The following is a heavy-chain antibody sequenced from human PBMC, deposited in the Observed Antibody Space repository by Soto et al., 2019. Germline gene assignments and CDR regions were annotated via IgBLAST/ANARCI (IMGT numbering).Heavy chain of an antibody. CDR3: ARGTRYCSGGSCYSWFDP. D-gene: IGHD2-15*01. CDR2: IYHTGNT. Sequence: PSETLSLTCAVSGGSISSGGYSWSWIRQQPGKGLEWVGYIYHTGNTYYNPSLKSRVTISIDRSKNQFSLKLTSVTAADTAVYYCARGTRYCSGGSCYSWFDPWGQGTLVTVSS. J-gene: IGHJ5*02. V-gene: IGHV4-30-2*01. CDR1: GGSISSGGYS.